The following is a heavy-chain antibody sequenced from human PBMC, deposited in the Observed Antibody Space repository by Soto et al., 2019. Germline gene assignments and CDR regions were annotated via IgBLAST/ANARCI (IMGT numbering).Heavy chain of an antibody. CDR3: VRDCSSTSSPSPGY. D-gene: IGHD2-2*01. V-gene: IGHV1-2*04. CDR1: GYTFTGYY. CDR2: INPNSGGT. J-gene: IGHJ4*02. Sequence: ASVKVSCKASGYTFTGYYMHWVRQAPGQGLEWMGWINPNSGGTNYAQKFQGWVTMTRDTSISTAYMELSRLRSDDTAVYYCVRDCSSTSSPSPGYWGQGTLVTVSS.